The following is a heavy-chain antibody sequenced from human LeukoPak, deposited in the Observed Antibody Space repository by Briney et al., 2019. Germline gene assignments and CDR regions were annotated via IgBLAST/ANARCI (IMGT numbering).Heavy chain of an antibody. D-gene: IGHD2-2*01. CDR1: GGSISSYY. Sequence: SETLSLTCTVSGGSISSYYWSWIRQPPGKGLEWIGYIYYSGNTNYNPYLKSRVTISVDTSKNQFSLKLSSVTAADTAVYYCARGIYCSSTSCYYSFDYWGQGTLVTVSS. J-gene: IGHJ4*02. V-gene: IGHV4-59*01. CDR3: ARGIYCSSTSCYYSFDY. CDR2: IYYSGNT.